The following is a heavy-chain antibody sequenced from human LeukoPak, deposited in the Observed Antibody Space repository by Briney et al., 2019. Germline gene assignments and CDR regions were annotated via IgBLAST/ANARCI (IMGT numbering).Heavy chain of an antibody. D-gene: IGHD2-15*01. CDR1: GYTFTSYG. CDR3: ARVVVVAAGPDAFDI. V-gene: IGHV1-18*04. Sequence: APVKVSCKASGYTFTSYGISWVRQAPGQGLEWMGWVSAYNGNTNYAQKLQGRVTMTTDTSTSTAYMELRSLRSDDTAVYYCARVVVVAAGPDAFDIWGQGTMVTVSS. J-gene: IGHJ3*02. CDR2: VSAYNGNT.